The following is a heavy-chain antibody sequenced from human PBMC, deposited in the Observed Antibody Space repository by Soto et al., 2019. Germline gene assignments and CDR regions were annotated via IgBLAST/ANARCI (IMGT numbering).Heavy chain of an antibody. J-gene: IGHJ6*02. Sequence: GGSLRLSCAASGFNFSSYWMHWVRQAPGKGLVWVSRINSDGSSTSYADSVKGRFTISRDNAKNTLYLQMNSLRAEDTAVYYCARAPSGYDFWSGYPPPDGMDVWGQGTTVTVSS. CDR1: GFNFSSYW. CDR2: INSDGSST. D-gene: IGHD3-3*01. V-gene: IGHV3-74*01. CDR3: ARAPSGYDFWSGYPPPDGMDV.